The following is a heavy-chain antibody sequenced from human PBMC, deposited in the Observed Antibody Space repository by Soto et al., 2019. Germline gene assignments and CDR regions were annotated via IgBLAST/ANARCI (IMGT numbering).Heavy chain of an antibody. CDR2: INPSGGST. D-gene: IGHD6-19*01. Sequence: QVQLVQSGAEVKKPGASVKVSCKASGYTFTSYYMHWVRQAPGQGLEWMGIINPSGGSTSYAQNFQGRVTMNRDTSTSTVYMELSSLRSEDTAVYYCARVVAGTGWFDPWGQGTLVTVSS. V-gene: IGHV1-46*01. CDR3: ARVVAGTGWFDP. CDR1: GYTFTSYY. J-gene: IGHJ5*02.